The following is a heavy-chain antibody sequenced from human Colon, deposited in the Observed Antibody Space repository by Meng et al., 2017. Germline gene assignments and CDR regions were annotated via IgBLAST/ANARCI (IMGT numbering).Heavy chain of an antibody. CDR1: GGSFSGFY. Sequence: HVQIPQGGAGLLRPSYTLSLTCAVSGGSFSGFYWSWIRPPPGKGLEWIGEIDHFGISNYNSSLKGRLTMSVDTSKKQISLTLTSVTAADTAVYYCATGLRHGDWFDPWGPGTLVTVSS. CDR3: ATGLRHGDWFDP. CDR2: IDHFGIS. V-gene: IGHV4-34*02. D-gene: IGHD4-17*01. J-gene: IGHJ5*02.